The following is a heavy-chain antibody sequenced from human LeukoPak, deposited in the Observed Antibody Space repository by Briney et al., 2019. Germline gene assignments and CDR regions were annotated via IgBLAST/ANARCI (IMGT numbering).Heavy chain of an antibody. D-gene: IGHD3-3*01. V-gene: IGHV4-59*01. CDR1: GGSISSYY. CDR3: ARESGYPPSIFSD. CDR2: IYYSGST. Sequence: SETLSLTCTVSGGSISSYYWSWIRQPPGKGLEWIGYIYYSGSTNYNPSLKSRVTISVDTSKNQFSLKLSSVTAADTAVYYCARESGYPPSIFSDWGRGTLVTVSS. J-gene: IGHJ4*02.